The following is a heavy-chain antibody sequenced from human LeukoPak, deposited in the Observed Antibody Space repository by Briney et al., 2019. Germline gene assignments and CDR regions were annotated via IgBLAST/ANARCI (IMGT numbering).Heavy chain of an antibody. CDR2: IKSKTDGGTT. V-gene: IGHV3-15*01. J-gene: IGHJ4*02. Sequence: TTGGSLRLSCAASGFTFTNTWLNWVRQAPGKGLEWLGRIKSKTDGGTTDSAAPVKGRFTISRDDSKNMVYLQMNSLQTEDTAVYYCTTVGISGWDDYWGQGTLVTVSS. CDR1: GFTFTNTW. D-gene: IGHD6-19*01. CDR3: TTVGISGWDDY.